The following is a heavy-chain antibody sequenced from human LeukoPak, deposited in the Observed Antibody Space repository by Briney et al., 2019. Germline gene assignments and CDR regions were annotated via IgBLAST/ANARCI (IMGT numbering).Heavy chain of an antibody. Sequence: GGSLRLSCAASGFTFSSYWMHWVRQAPGKGLVWVSRINSDGSSISYADSVKGRFTISRDNAKNTLYVQMNSLRAEDTAVYYCASSYGDPRGYYYYYYMDVWGKGTTVTVSS. D-gene: IGHD4-17*01. CDR3: ASSYGDPRGYYYYYYMDV. CDR2: INSDGSSI. CDR1: GFTFSSYW. J-gene: IGHJ6*03. V-gene: IGHV3-74*01.